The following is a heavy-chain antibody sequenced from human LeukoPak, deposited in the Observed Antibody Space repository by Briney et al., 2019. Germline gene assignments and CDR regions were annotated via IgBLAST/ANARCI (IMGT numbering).Heavy chain of an antibody. Sequence: SETLSLTCTVSGGSISSYYWSWIRQPAGKGLEWIGRIYTSGSTYCNPSLKSRVTISVDTSKNQFSLKLSSVTAADTAVYYCARVDYDSSGYYFDYYYYMDVWGKGTTVTVSS. CDR3: ARVDYDSSGYYFDYYYYMDV. CDR1: GGSISSYY. D-gene: IGHD3-22*01. J-gene: IGHJ6*03. CDR2: IYTSGST. V-gene: IGHV4-4*07.